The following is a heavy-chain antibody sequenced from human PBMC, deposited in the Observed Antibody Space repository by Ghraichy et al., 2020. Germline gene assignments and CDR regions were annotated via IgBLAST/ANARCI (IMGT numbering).Heavy chain of an antibody. V-gene: IGHV4-59*01. D-gene: IGHD3-10*01. Sequence: LSLTCTVSGGSISSYYWSWIRQPPGKGLEWIGYIYYSGSTNYNPSLKSRVTISVDTSKNQFSLKLSSVTAADTAVYYCARLDELGIDYWGQGTLVTVSS. J-gene: IGHJ4*02. CDR1: GGSISSYY. CDR3: ARLDELGIDY. CDR2: IYYSGST.